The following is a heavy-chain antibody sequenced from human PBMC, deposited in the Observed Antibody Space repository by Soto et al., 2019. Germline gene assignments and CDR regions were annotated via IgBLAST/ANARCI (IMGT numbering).Heavy chain of an antibody. CDR2: ISSSSSTI. J-gene: IGHJ6*02. CDR3: AREGVDDFWSGSDYYGMDV. Sequence: GGSLRLSCAASGFTFSSYSMNWVRQAPGKGLEWVSYISSSSSTIYYADSVKGRFTISRDNAKNSLYLQMNSLRDEDTAVYYCAREGVDDFWSGSDYYGMDVWGQGTTVTVSS. CDR1: GFTFSSYS. D-gene: IGHD3-3*01. V-gene: IGHV3-48*02.